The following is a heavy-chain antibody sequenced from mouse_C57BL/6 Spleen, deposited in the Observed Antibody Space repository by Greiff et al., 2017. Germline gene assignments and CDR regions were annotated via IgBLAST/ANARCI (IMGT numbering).Heavy chain of an antibody. D-gene: IGHD1-1*01. CDR3: ARDGGSSFYFDY. CDR2: ISDGGSYT. Sequence: EVNVVESGGGLVKPGGSLKLSCAASGFTFSSYAMSWVRQTPEKRLEWVATISDGGSYTYYPDNVKGRFTISRDNAKNNLYLQMSHLKSEDTAMYYCARDGGSSFYFDYWGQGTTLTVSS. CDR1: GFTFSSYA. J-gene: IGHJ2*01. V-gene: IGHV5-4*01.